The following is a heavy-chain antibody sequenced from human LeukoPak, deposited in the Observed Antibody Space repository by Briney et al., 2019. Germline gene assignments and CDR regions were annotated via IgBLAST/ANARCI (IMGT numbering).Heavy chain of an antibody. Sequence: SETLSLTCTVSGGSVSSGNYYWNWIRQPPGKGLEWIGYISYTGSTNYNPSLRSRVTVSVDTSKNQFSLKLSSVTAADTAVYYCARGPVAVAGRVFDIWGQGTMVTVSS. J-gene: IGHJ3*02. CDR1: GGSVSSGNYY. CDR3: ARGPVAVAGRVFDI. V-gene: IGHV4-61*01. D-gene: IGHD6-19*01. CDR2: ISYTGST.